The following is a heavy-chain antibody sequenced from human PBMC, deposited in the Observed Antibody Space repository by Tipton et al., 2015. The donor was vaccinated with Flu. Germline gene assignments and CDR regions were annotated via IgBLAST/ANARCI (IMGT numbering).Heavy chain of an antibody. CDR1: GGSIGSYY. CDR3: ARLTYYYGSGTSDY. Sequence: TLSLTCTVSGGSIGSYYWNWIRQPPGKGLEWIGSIYRSGTTYYNPSLKSRVTISVDTSKTQFSLNLSSVTAADTAVYYCARLTYYYGSGTSDYWGQGTLVTVSS. CDR2: IYRSGTT. J-gene: IGHJ4*02. V-gene: IGHV4-59*04. D-gene: IGHD3-10*01.